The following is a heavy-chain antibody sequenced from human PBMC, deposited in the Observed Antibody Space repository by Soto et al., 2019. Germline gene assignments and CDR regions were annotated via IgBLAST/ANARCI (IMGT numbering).Heavy chain of an antibody. J-gene: IGHJ2*01. Sequence: EVQLVESGGGLVQPGGSLRLSCAASGFTFSDHYMDWVRQAPGKGLEWVGRIRNNVNSYTTEYAASVKGRVTISRDDSKISLYLQMNSLKIEATAVYYCARGGLDRPSWSFELWGRGTLVTVSS. D-gene: IGHD3-16*01. CDR2: IRNNVNSYTT. V-gene: IGHV3-72*01. CDR1: GFTFSDHY. CDR3: ARGGLDRPSWSFEL.